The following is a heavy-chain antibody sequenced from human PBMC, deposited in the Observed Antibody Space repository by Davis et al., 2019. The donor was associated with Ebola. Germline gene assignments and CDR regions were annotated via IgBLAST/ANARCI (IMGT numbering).Heavy chain of an antibody. D-gene: IGHD6-19*01. Sequence: PGGSLRLSCAVYGGSFSGYYWSWIRQPPGKGLEWIGYIYHSGSTYYNPSLKSRVTISVDRSKNQFSLKLSSVTAADTAVYYCTRQGYVAGGINWFDPWGQGTLVTVSS. CDR3: TRQGYVAGGINWFDP. CDR1: GGSFSGYY. V-gene: IGHV4-34*01. J-gene: IGHJ5*02. CDR2: IYHSGST.